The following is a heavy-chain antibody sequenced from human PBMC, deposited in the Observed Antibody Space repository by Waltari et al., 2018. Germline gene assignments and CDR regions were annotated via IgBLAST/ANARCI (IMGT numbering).Heavy chain of an antibody. D-gene: IGHD1-7*01. J-gene: IGHJ4*02. Sequence: EVQLVESGGGWVQPPRSLRLSCAATGFTFDAYAMPWVRQAPGKGLEWVSGISWNSDVINYADSVKGRFTVSRDNAKSSLYLQMNSLRPEDMALYYCGKGAVTGTTWYYFDHWGQGTLVTVSS. V-gene: IGHV3-9*03. CDR3: GKGAVTGTTWYYFDH. CDR2: ISWNSDVI. CDR1: GFTFDAYA.